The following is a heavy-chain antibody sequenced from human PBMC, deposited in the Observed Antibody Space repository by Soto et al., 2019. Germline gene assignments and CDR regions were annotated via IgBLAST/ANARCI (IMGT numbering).Heavy chain of an antibody. V-gene: IGHV1-18*01. CDR1: GYTFTNYD. J-gene: IGHJ4*02. CDR2: ISAYNGNT. CDR3: ARVGDYSGLRLGELSGFDY. Sequence: GASVKVSCKASGYTFTNYDVNWVRQAPGQGLDWMGWISAYNGNTNYAQKLQGRVAMTTDTSTSTAYMELRSLRSDDTAVYYCARVGDYSGLRLGELSGFDYWGQGTLVTVSS. D-gene: IGHD3-16*02.